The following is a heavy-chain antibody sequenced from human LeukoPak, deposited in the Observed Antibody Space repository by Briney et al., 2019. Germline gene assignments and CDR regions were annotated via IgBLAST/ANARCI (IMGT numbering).Heavy chain of an antibody. Sequence: SVKVSCKASGYTFTSYGISWVRQAPGQGLEWMGRIIPIFGTANYAQKFQGRVTITTDESTSTAYMELSSLRSEDTAVYYCARVRFWTRTVRGSNWFDPWGQGTLVTVSS. CDR2: IIPIFGTA. V-gene: IGHV1-69*05. CDR3: ARVRFWTRTVRGSNWFDP. J-gene: IGHJ5*02. CDR1: GYTFTSYG. D-gene: IGHD4-17*01.